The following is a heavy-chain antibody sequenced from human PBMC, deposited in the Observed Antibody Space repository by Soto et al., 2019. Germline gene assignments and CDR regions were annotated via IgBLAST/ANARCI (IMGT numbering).Heavy chain of an antibody. D-gene: IGHD3-10*01. Sequence: QITLKESGPPLVKPTQTLTLTCTFSGFSLTSSGVGVGWIRQPPGEALEWLALIYWNDDERYSPSLKSRLTITKDTSKKQVVLTMTNMDPVDTATYYCAHSGDYYGSAWSFDYWGQGTLVTVSS. CDR1: GFSLTSSGVG. V-gene: IGHV2-5*01. CDR3: AHSGDYYGSAWSFDY. J-gene: IGHJ4*02. CDR2: IYWNDDE.